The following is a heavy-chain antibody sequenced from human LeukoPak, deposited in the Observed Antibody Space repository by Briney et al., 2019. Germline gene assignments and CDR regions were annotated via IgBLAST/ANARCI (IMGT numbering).Heavy chain of an antibody. CDR3: ARGRVRAAAGTTYWFDP. CDR1: GYTFTGSY. V-gene: IGHV1-8*03. Sequence: GESLKISCKASGYTFTGSYMHWVRQAPGQGLEWMGWMNPNSGNTGYAQKFQGRVTITRNTSISTAYMELSSLRSEDTAVYYCARGRVRAAAGTTYWFDPWGQGTLVTVSS. D-gene: IGHD6-13*01. CDR2: MNPNSGNT. J-gene: IGHJ5*02.